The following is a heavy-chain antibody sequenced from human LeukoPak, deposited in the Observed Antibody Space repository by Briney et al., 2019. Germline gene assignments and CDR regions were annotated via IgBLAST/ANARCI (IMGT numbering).Heavy chain of an antibody. J-gene: IGHJ4*02. Sequence: PGGSLRLSCVASGFSVGSNYMSWFRQAPGKGLEWVGFIRSKAYGGTTEYAASVKGRFTISRDDSKSIAYLQMNSLKTEDTAVYYCTREPGQIDYWGQGTLVTVSS. CDR3: TREPGQIDY. CDR1: GFSVGSNY. V-gene: IGHV3-49*03. CDR2: IRSKAYGGTT.